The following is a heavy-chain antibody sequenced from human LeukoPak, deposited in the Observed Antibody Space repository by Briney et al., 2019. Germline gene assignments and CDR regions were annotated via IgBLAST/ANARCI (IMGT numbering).Heavy chain of an antibody. CDR3: ARDNYDSTGYYFD. V-gene: IGHV3-48*03. J-gene: IGHJ4*02. D-gene: IGHD3-22*01. CDR2: ISSIGSTI. Sequence: GGSLRLSCAASGFTFSSYEMNWVRQAPGKGLEWVSYISSIGSTIYYADSLKSRFTISRDNAKNSLYLQMNSLRAEDTAVYYCARDNYDSTGYYFDWGQGTLVTVAS. CDR1: GFTFSSYE.